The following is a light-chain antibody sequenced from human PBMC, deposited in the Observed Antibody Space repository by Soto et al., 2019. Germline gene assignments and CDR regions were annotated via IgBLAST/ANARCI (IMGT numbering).Light chain of an antibody. Sequence: QSALTQPASVSGSPGQSITISCTGTRSDVGGYNYVSWYQQHPGKAPKVVIYEVTYRPAGVSNRFSGSKSGNTAYLTISGLQAEYEADYYCTSYTSSITYVFGTGTMSPS. J-gene: IGLJ1*01. CDR3: TSYTSSITYV. V-gene: IGLV2-14*03. CDR2: EVT. CDR1: RSDVGGYNY.